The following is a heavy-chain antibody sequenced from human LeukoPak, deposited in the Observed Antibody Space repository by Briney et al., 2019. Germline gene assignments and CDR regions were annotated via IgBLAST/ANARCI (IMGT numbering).Heavy chain of an antibody. CDR1: GFTFSNAW. V-gene: IGHV3-15*01. D-gene: IGHD2-15*01. CDR3: TAPGYPQYFDD. Sequence: PGGSLRLSCAASGFTFSNAWMSWVRQAPGKGLEWVGRIKSKANGGTTDYAAPVKGRFTISRDDSKNTLYLEMHSLKTEDTAVYYCTAPGYPQYFDDWGQGTLVTVSS. J-gene: IGHJ4*02. CDR2: IKSKANGGTT.